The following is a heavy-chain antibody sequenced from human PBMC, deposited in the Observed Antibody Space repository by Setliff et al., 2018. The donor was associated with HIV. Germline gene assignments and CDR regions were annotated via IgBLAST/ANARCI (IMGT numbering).Heavy chain of an antibody. J-gene: IGHJ4*02. CDR1: GGSISRYY. CDR3: ARESVGYYDTSGFFN. D-gene: IGHD3-22*01. Sequence: PSETLSLTCTVSGGSISRYYWSWIRQPPGKGLEWIGYIYYSGSTSYNPSLKSRVTISVDTSKKQFSLRLSSVTAADTAVYFCARESVGYYDTSGFFNWGQGTLVTVSS. V-gene: IGHV4-59*01. CDR2: IYYSGST.